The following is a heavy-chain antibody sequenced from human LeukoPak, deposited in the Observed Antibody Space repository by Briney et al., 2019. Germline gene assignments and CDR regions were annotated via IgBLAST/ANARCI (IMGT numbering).Heavy chain of an antibody. V-gene: IGHV3-23*01. CDR2: ISGSGGST. CDR1: GFTFSSYA. D-gene: IGHD5-12*01. Sequence: GGSLRLSCAASGFTFSSYAMSWVRQAPGKGLEWVSAISGSGGSTYYADSVKGRFTISRDNSENTLYLQMSSLRAEDTAVYYCAKGLRRSSSADYWGQGTLVTVSS. J-gene: IGHJ4*02. CDR3: AKGLRRSSSADY.